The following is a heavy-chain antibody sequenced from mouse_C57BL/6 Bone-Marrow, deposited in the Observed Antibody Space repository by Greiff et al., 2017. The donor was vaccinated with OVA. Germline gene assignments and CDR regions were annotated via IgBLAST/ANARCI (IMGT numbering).Heavy chain of an antibody. J-gene: IGHJ1*03. CDR3: TSYYDYDGYWYFDV. D-gene: IGHD2-4*01. V-gene: IGHV5-9-1*02. CDR2: ISSGGDYI. CDR1: GFTFSSYA. Sequence: DVMLVESGEGLVKPGGSLKLSCAASGFTFSSYAMSWVRQTPEKRLEWVAYISSGGDYIYYADTVKGRFTISRDNARNTLYLQMSSLKSEDTAMYYGTSYYDYDGYWYFDVWGTGTTVTVSS.